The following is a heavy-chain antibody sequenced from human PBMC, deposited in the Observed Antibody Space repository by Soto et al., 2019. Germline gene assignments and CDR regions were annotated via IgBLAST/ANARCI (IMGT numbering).Heavy chain of an antibody. CDR1: GGSISSSSYY. D-gene: IGHD6-6*01. V-gene: IGHV4-39*01. Sequence: SETLSLTCTVSGGSISSSSYYWGWIRQPPGKGLEWIGSIYYSGSTYYNPSLKSRVTISVDTSKNQFSLKLSSVTAADTAVYYCARQSAYSSSSSDYYYGMDVWGQGTTVTVSS. CDR3: ARQSAYSSSSSDYYYGMDV. CDR2: IYYSGST. J-gene: IGHJ6*02.